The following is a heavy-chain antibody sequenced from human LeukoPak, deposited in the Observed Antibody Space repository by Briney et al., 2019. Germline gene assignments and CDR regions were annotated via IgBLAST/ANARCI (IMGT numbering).Heavy chain of an antibody. CDR3: ATSGGDWFDP. D-gene: IGHD3-10*01. J-gene: IGHJ5*02. V-gene: IGHV4-39*07. Sequence: PSETLSLTCAVSGDSISSSPYYWGWIRQPPGKGLEWIGNIYNSGGTYYTPSLKSRVTIFVDTSNSQFSLKLNSVTAADTAFYYCATSGGDWFDPWGQGTLVIVSS. CDR2: IYNSGGT. CDR1: GDSISSSPYY.